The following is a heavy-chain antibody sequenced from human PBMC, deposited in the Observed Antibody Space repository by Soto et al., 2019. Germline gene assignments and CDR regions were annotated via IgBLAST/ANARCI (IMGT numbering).Heavy chain of an antibody. CDR3: TRVGATTSRDAFDI. V-gene: IGHV3-49*04. CDR1: GFTFGDYA. D-gene: IGHD1-26*01. Sequence: PGGSLRLSCTASGFTFGDYAMSWVRQAPGKGLEWVGFIRSKAYGGTTEYAASVKGRFTISRDDSKSIAYLQMNSLKTEDTAVYYCTRVGATTSRDAFDIWGQGTMVTVSS. CDR2: IRSKAYGGTT. J-gene: IGHJ3*02.